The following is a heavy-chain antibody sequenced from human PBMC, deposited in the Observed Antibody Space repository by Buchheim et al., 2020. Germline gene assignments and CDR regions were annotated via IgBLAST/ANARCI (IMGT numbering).Heavy chain of an antibody. J-gene: IGHJ2*01. CDR1: GFTFSDYY. D-gene: IGHD4-17*01. V-gene: IGHV3-11*06. CDR2: ISSSSSYT. CDR3: ASSPKNGDYVPLLYWYFDL. Sequence: QVQLVESGGGLVKPGGSLRLSCAASGFTFSDYYMSWIRQAPGKGLEWVSYISSSSSYTNYADSVKGRFTISRDNAKNSLYLQMNSLRAEDTAVYYCASSPKNGDYVPLLYWYFDLWGRGTL.